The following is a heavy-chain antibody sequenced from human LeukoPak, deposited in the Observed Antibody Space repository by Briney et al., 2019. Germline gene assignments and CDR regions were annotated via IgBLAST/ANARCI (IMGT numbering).Heavy chain of an antibody. V-gene: IGHV3-23*01. CDR3: AKLLWFGELLYPFDY. D-gene: IGHD3-10*01. CDR2: ISGSGGST. CDR1: GFTFSSYS. Sequence: GGSLRLSCAASGFTFSSYSMNWVRQAPGKGLEWVSAISGSGGSTYYADSVKGRFTISRDNSKNTLYLQMNSLRAEDTAVYYCAKLLWFGELLYPFDYWGQGTLVTVSS. J-gene: IGHJ4*02.